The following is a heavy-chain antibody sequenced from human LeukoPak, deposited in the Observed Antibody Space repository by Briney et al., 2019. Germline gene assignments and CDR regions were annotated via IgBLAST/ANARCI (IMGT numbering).Heavy chain of an antibody. Sequence: GGSLRLSCAASGFTFDDYAMHWVRQAPGKGLEWISGIGWNGGTLGYADSVRGRFTISRDNAKNSLYLQMNSLRPEDTALYYCAREGSGTYDYWGQGTLVTVSS. CDR3: AREGSGTYDY. D-gene: IGHD1-26*01. CDR2: IGWNGGTL. CDR1: GFTFDDYA. V-gene: IGHV3-9*01. J-gene: IGHJ4*02.